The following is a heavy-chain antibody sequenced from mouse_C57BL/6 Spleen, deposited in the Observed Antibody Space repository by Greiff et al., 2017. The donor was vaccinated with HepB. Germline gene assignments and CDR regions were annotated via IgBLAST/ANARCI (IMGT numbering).Heavy chain of an antibody. CDR3: ARHEDYYGSGWYFDV. D-gene: IGHD1-1*01. J-gene: IGHJ1*03. Sequence: EVKLVESGGDLVKPGGSLKLSCAASGFTFSSYGMSWVRQTPDKRLEWVATISSGGSYTYYPDSVKGRFTISRDNAKNTLYLQMSSLKSEDTAMYYCARHEDYYGSGWYFDVWGTGTTVTVSS. CDR1: GFTFSSYG. CDR2: ISSGGSYT. V-gene: IGHV5-6*01.